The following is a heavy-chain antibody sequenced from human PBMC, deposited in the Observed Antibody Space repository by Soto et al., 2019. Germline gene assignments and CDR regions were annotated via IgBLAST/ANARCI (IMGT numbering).Heavy chain of an antibody. D-gene: IGHD3-10*01. CDR3: AKRSGAYGLLFDS. V-gene: IGHV3-23*01. CDR1: GFTFSTYV. CDR2: ISGSGGTI. Sequence: GGSLRLSCTASGFTFSTYVMTWVRQAPGKGLEWVSGISGSGGTIYHADSVRGRFTVSRDNSRSTLYLQMNGLRGDDTAVYYCAKRSGAYGLLFDSWGQGTLVTVSS. J-gene: IGHJ4*02.